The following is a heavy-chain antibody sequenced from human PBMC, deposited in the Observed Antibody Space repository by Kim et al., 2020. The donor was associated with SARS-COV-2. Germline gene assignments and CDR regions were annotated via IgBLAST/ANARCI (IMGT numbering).Heavy chain of an antibody. V-gene: IGHV3-53*01. J-gene: IGHJ4*02. CDR2: IYSGGMT. CDR1: QLTVSRNH. D-gene: IGHD4-4*01. Sequence: LSLTCEASQLTVSRNHMSWVRQAPGKGLEWVSVIYSGGMTSYAGSVKGRFTISRDSSKNTVILEMNSLRADDTAVYYCARDPLGDGYSFSDYWGQGTLVTVSS. CDR3: ARDPLGDGYSFSDY.